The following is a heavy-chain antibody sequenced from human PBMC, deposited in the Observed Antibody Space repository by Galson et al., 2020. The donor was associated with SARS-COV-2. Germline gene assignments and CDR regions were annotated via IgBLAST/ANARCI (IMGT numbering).Heavy chain of an antibody. D-gene: IGHD2-21*02. CDR3: ASAFGGDIVVVTAFDY. J-gene: IGHJ4*02. CDR1: GFTFSSYG. V-gene: IGHV3-30*03. CDR2: ISYDGSNK. Sequence: GGSLRLSCAASGFTFSSYGMHWVRQAPGKGLEWVALISYDGSNKYYVDFVKGRFTISRDNSKNTLYLQMNSLRAEDTAVYYCASAFGGDIVVVTAFDYWGQGTLVTVSS.